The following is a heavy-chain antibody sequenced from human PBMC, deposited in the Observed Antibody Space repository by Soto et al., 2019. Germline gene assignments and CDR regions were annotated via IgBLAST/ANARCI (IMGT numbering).Heavy chain of an antibody. D-gene: IGHD3-10*01. CDR3: AGWGYGSGSYFGWFDR. CDR2: IYYSGST. Sequence: QVQLQESGPGLVKPSETLSLTCTVSGGSISSYYWSWIRQPPGKGLEWIGYIYYSGSTNYNPSPKSRVTVTVDTSKNQFSLKLSSVTAADTAVYYCAGWGYGSGSYFGWFDRWGQGTLVTVSS. V-gene: IGHV4-59*01. CDR1: GGSISSYY. J-gene: IGHJ5*02.